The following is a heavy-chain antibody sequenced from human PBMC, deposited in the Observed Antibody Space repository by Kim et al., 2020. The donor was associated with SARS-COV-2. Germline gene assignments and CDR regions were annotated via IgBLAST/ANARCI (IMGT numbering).Heavy chain of an antibody. D-gene: IGHD1-26*01. V-gene: IGHV3-9*01. CDR2: ISWNSGSI. CDR3: AKDRDIVGATFDY. J-gene: IGHJ4*02. Sequence: GGSLRLSCAASGFTFDDYAMHWVRQAPGKGLEWVSGISWNSGSIGYADSVKGRFTISRDNAKNSLYLQMNSLRAEDTALYYCAKDRDIVGATFDYWGQGTLVTVSS. CDR1: GFTFDDYA.